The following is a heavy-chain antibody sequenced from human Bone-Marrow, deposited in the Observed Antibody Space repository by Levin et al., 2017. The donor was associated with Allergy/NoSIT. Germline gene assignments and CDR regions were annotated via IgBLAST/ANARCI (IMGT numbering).Heavy chain of an antibody. CDR2: IYSSGNT. Sequence: SETLSLTCTVSGGSISRTSYYWGWIRQPPGKGLEWIGSIYSSGNTYYNPSLQSRVTISVDTSKNQFSLKLSSVTAADTAVYYCATFRGFGELSYGLDVWGQGTTVTVSS. D-gene: IGHD3-10*01. CDR3: ATFRGFGELSYGLDV. V-gene: IGHV4-39*01. CDR1: GGSISRTSYY. J-gene: IGHJ6*02.